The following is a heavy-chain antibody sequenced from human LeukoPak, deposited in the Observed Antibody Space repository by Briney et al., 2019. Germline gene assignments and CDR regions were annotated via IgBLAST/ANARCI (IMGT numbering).Heavy chain of an antibody. CDR3: ARGGKRLERRGFDP. J-gene: IGHJ5*02. CDR1: GGSLSSYY. CDR2: IYTSGST. V-gene: IGHV4-4*07. Sequence: KSSETLSLTCTVSGGSLSSYYWNWIRQPAGKGLEWIGRIYTSGSTNYNPSLKSRVTMSVDTSKNQFSLKLSSVTAADTAVYYCARGGKRLERRGFDPWGQGTLVTVSS. D-gene: IGHD1-1*01.